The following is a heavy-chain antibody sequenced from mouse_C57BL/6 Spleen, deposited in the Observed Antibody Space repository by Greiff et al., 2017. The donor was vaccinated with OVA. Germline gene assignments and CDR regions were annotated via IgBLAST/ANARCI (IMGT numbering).Heavy chain of an antibody. V-gene: IGHV14-3*01. CDR3: ATPLTGTYYAMDY. J-gene: IGHJ4*01. D-gene: IGHD4-1*01. CDR1: GFNIKNTY. Sequence: VQLQQSVAELVRPGASVKLSCTASGFNIKNTYMHWVKQRPEQGLEWIGRIDPANGNTKYAPKFQGKATITADTSSNTAYLQRSSLTAEDTASYYCATPLTGTYYAMDYWGQGTSVTVSS. CDR2: IDPANGNT.